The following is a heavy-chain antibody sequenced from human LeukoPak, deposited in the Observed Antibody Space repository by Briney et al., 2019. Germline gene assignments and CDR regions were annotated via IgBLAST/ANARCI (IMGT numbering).Heavy chain of an antibody. J-gene: IGHJ4*02. D-gene: IGHD2-21*01. V-gene: IGHV3-23*01. CDR3: ATEKGDSPDY. CDR2: ISGSGGST. CDR1: GFTFSSYA. Sequence: GGSLRLSCAASGFTFSSYAMSWVRQAPGRGLEWVSAISGSGGSTYYADSVKGRFTISRDNPKNTLYLQMNSLRAEDTAVYYCATEKGDSPDYWGQGTLVTVSS.